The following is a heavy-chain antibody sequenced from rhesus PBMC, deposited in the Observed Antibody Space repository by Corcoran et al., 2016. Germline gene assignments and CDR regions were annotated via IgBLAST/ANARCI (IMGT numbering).Heavy chain of an antibody. V-gene: IGHV4-160*01. Sequence: QVQLQESGPGLVKPSETLSLTCAVSGGSFSSYWWGWIRQPPGKGLEGIGSIYGSSGSTEYNPSLKSRATISRDTSKNQFSLKLSSVTAADTAVYYCARAHPWFPTYYFDYWGQGVLVTVSS. CDR2: IYGSSGST. CDR3: ARAHPWFPTYYFDY. J-gene: IGHJ4*01. CDR1: GGSFSSYW. D-gene: IGHD2-21*01.